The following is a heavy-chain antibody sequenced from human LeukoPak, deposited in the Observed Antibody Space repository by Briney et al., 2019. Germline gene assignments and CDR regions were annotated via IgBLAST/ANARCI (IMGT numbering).Heavy chain of an antibody. CDR3: ARSGDPVNYYYYGMDV. CDR1: GYTFTSYD. V-gene: IGHV1-8*01. J-gene: IGHJ6*02. Sequence: ASVKVSCKASGYTFTSYDINWVRQATGQGLEWMGWMNPNSGNTGYAQKFQGRVTMTRNTSISTAYMELSSLRSEDTAVYYCARSGDPVNYYYYGMDVWGQGTTVTVSS. CDR2: MNPNSGNT. D-gene: IGHD1-26*01.